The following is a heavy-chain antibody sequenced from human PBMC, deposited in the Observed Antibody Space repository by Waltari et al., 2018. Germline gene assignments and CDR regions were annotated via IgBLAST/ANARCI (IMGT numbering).Heavy chain of an antibody. CDR2: IYFTGST. CDR3: ARGGSGLNS. J-gene: IGHJ4*02. V-gene: IGHV4-59*11. D-gene: IGHD2-15*01. CDR1: GGPISTHY. Sequence: QVQLQESGPGLVKPSETLYLTCPVSGGPISTHYWSWIRQPPEKGLEWIGYIYFTGSTNYNPSLKSRVTISVDTSKNQFSLKVTSVTAADTAVYYCARGGSGLNSWGQGTLVTVSS.